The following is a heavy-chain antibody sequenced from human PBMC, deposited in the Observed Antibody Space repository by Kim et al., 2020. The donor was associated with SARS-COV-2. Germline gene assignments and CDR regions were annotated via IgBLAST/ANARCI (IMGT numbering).Heavy chain of an antibody. Sequence: GESLKISCKGSGYSFTSYWIGWVRQMPGKGLEWMGIIYPGDSDTRYSPSFQGQVTISADKSISTAYLQWSSLKASDTAMYYCARHEVDTAMVNSYYYYGMDVWGQGTTVTVSS. CDR1: GYSFTSYW. J-gene: IGHJ6*02. CDR2: IYPGDSDT. V-gene: IGHV5-51*01. D-gene: IGHD5-18*01. CDR3: ARHEVDTAMVNSYYYYGMDV.